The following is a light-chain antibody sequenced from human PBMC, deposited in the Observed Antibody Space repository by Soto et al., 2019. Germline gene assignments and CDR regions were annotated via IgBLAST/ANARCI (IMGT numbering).Light chain of an antibody. CDR1: QRITTN. J-gene: IGKJ4*01. CDR2: SAS. CDR3: QQSYSTPRT. Sequence: DIQMTQSPPSLSASVGDRVTITCRASQRITTNLNWYQQKPGKAPKFLIHSASGLQSGVPSRFSGSGSGTDFTLTISSLQPEDFATYYCQQSYSTPRTFGGGTKVDIK. V-gene: IGKV1-39*01.